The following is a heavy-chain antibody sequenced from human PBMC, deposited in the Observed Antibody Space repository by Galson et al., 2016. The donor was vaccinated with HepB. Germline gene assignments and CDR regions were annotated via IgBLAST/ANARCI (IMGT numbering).Heavy chain of an antibody. Sequence: SLRLSCAASGFVFGSYWMTWVRQAPGKGLEWVANIRQDGSEKSYVDPVKGRFTVSRDNAKNSLYLHINSLRAEDTAVYFGARFFYDTSGYRKLDYWGQGALVTVSA. CDR3: ARFFYDTSGYRKLDY. D-gene: IGHD3-22*01. J-gene: IGHJ4*02. CDR2: IRQDGSEK. V-gene: IGHV3-7*04. CDR1: GFVFGSYW.